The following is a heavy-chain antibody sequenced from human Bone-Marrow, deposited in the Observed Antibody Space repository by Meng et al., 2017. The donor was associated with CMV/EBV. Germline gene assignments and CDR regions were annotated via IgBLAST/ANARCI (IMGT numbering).Heavy chain of an antibody. CDR1: GYTFTSYA. D-gene: IGHD1-7*01. V-gene: IGHV1-69*05. CDR2: IIPIFGTA. Sequence: SVKVSCKASGYTFTSYAISWVRQAPGQGLEWMGGIIPIFGTANYAQKFQGRVTITTDESTSTAYMELSSLRSEDTAVYYCATQKTGAGTTRGAFDYWGQGTLVTVSS. J-gene: IGHJ4*02. CDR3: ATQKTGAGTTRGAFDY.